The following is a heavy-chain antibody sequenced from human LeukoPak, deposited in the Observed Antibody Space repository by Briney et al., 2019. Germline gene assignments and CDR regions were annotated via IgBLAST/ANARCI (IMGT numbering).Heavy chain of an antibody. CDR3: AKDLVRGYSGYTSFDY. D-gene: IGHD5-12*01. V-gene: IGHV3-23*01. J-gene: IGHJ4*02. Sequence: GGSLRLSCAASGFTFSSYAMSWVRQAPGKWLEWVSAISGSGGSTYYADSVKGRFTISRDNSKNTLYLQMNSLRDEDTAVYYCAKDLVRGYSGYTSFDYWGQGTPVTVSS. CDR1: GFTFSSYA. CDR2: ISGSGGST.